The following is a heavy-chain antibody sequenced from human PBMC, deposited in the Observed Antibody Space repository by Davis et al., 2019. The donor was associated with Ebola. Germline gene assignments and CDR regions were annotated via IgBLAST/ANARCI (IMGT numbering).Heavy chain of an antibody. J-gene: IGHJ5*02. V-gene: IGHV4-59*08. CDR2: IYYTGST. CDR1: GGSINNYY. Sequence: MPGGSLRLSCTVSGGSINNYYWSWIRQAPGKGLEWIGYIYYTGSTSHSPSLKSRVTISVNTSKNQFSLRLSSVTAADTAVYYGARHAYHFDLWGQGTLVTVSS. D-gene: IGHD3-16*01. CDR3: ARHAYHFDL.